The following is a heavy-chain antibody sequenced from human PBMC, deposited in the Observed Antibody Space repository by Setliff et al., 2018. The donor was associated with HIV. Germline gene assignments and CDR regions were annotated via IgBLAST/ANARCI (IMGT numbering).Heavy chain of an antibody. Sequence: GGSLRLSCAASGFTFSSYWMSWVRQAPGKGLEWVANIKQDGSEKYYVDSLKGRFTISRDNAKNSLYLQMNSLRAEDTAVYYCAKKTAAYTSGSWLHYWGQGTLVTVSS. CDR3: AKKTAAYTSGSWLHY. CDR1: GFTFSSYW. J-gene: IGHJ4*02. CDR2: IKQDGSEK. D-gene: IGHD3-10*01. V-gene: IGHV3-7*01.